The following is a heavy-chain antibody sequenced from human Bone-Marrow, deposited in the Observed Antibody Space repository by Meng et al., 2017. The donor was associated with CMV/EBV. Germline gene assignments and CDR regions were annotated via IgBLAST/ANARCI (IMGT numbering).Heavy chain of an antibody. Sequence: SVKVSCKASGGTFSNYAISWVRQAPGQGLEWMGGIIPILGLTKYAEKFQGRVMVTADKSTGTAYMELSSLRSEDTAVYYCARSPYQTITYYFESWGQGTLVTVSS. J-gene: IGHJ4*02. CDR3: ARSPYQTITYYFES. D-gene: IGHD1-20*01. CDR2: IIPILGLT. CDR1: GGTFSNYA. V-gene: IGHV1-69*10.